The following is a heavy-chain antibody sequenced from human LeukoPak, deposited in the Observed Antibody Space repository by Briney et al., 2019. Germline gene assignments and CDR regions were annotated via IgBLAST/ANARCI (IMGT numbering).Heavy chain of an antibody. CDR2: IKQDGGEK. Sequence: PGGSLRPSCAASGFTFSSYWMTWVRQAPGKGLEWVANIKQDGGEKYYVDSVKGRFTISRDNAKNSLYLQMNSLRAEDTAVYYCAREKIVVPAASGPQFDYWGQGTLVTVSS. CDR1: GFTFSSYW. J-gene: IGHJ4*02. V-gene: IGHV3-7*01. D-gene: IGHD2-2*01. CDR3: AREKIVVPAASGPQFDY.